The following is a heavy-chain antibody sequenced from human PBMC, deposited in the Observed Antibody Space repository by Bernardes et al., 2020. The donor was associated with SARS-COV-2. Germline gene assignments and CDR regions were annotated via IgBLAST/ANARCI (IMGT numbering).Heavy chain of an antibody. Sequence: SETLSLTCAVSGASISSNNYYWAWIRQSPGTGLEWIGTIYYTKTIYYNPSLKSRVTISVDTSKNQLSLSLSSVTAADTAVYYCARRYSGYDMFNWFDSWGQGAQMTVS. V-gene: IGHV4-39*01. D-gene: IGHD5-12*01. CDR2: IYYTKTI. CDR3: ARRYSGYDMFNWFDS. CDR1: GASISSNNYY. J-gene: IGHJ5*01.